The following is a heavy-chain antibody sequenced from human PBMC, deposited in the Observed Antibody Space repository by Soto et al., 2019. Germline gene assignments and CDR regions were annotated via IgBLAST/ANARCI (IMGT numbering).Heavy chain of an antibody. D-gene: IGHD1-1*01. J-gene: IGHJ4*02. CDR2: ISGGGETT. CDR3: AKGYSRHEEQLAF. Sequence: GGSLRLSWVGSGFTFGRYWMSWVRQAPGKGIEWVSGISGGGETTCNADSVKGRFTVSRDNSKNMVYLQMNNLRAEDTALYFFAKGYSRHEEQLAFRGQGTQVTVSS. CDR1: GFTFGRYW. V-gene: IGHV3-23*01.